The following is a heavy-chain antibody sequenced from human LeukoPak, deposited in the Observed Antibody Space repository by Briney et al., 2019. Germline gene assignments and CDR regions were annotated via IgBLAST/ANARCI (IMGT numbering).Heavy chain of an antibody. CDR2: ISNTGSVI. CDR1: GSTFRSHT. J-gene: IGHJ4*02. V-gene: IGHV3-48*04. CDR3: AKGLRALIWFGEFDS. D-gene: IGHD3-10*01. Sequence: PGGSLRLSCAASGSTFRSHTMNWVRQAPGKGLEWISYISNTGSVIYYADSVKGRFTISRDNAKNSLYLQMNSLRGEDTAVYYCAKGLRALIWFGEFDSWGQGTLVTVSP.